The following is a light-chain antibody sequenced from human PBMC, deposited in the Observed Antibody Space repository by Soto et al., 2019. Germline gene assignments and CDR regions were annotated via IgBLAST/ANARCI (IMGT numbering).Light chain of an antibody. V-gene: IGKV2D-29*01. CDR1: ESLLHWVGKSY. Sequence: EILMTQTPLSLSVAAGQPASISCKSSESLLHWVGKSYLYWYLQNPGQPPHLLIFDVSDLFSGVSARFSGSGSGADFTLKISRLEAEDVGVYYCKQSIKVPFTFGQGTRLEIK. J-gene: IGKJ5*01. CDR3: KQSIKVPFT. CDR2: DVS.